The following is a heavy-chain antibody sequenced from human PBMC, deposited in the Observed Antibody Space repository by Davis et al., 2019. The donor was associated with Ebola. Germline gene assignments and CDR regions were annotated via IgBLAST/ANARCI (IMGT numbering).Heavy chain of an antibody. CDR3: ARSKSLAYCGGGCYPNLDY. V-gene: IGHV3-30-3*01. CDR1: EFTFNKYA. J-gene: IGHJ4*02. D-gene: IGHD2-21*02. CDR2: ISNDGTNE. Sequence: GGSLRLSCAASEFTFNKYAMHWVRQAPAKGLEWVALISNDGTNEYYADSVKGRFTISRDNSKNSLYLQLNSLRAEDTAVYYCARSKSLAYCGGGCYPNLDYWGQGTLVTVSS.